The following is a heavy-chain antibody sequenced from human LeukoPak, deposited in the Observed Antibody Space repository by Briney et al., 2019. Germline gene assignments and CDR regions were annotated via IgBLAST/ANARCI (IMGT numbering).Heavy chain of an antibody. J-gene: IGHJ4*02. Sequence: SETLSLTCTVSGGSISSYYWNWIRQTAGKGLEWIGCLYISGSTKYSPSLKSRVTMSADTSNNQFSLRLTSVTAADTAVYYCARDRPTGASRRFVVQWGQGTLVTVSS. CDR1: GGSISSYY. CDR2: LYISGST. D-gene: IGHD2-15*01. V-gene: IGHV4-4*07. CDR3: ARDRPTGASRRFVVQ.